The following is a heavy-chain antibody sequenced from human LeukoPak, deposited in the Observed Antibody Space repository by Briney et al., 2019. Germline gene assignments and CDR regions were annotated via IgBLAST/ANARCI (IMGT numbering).Heavy chain of an antibody. CDR3: ARGPGGSTSFLFDY. Sequence: SETLSLTCAVYGGSFSGYYWSWIRQPPGKGLEWIGEINHSGGTNYNPSLKSRVTISVDTSKNQFSLKLSSVTAADTAVYYCARGPGGSTSFLFDYWGQGTLVTVSS. CDR2: INHSGGT. CDR1: GGSFSGYY. J-gene: IGHJ4*02. V-gene: IGHV4-34*01. D-gene: IGHD2-2*01.